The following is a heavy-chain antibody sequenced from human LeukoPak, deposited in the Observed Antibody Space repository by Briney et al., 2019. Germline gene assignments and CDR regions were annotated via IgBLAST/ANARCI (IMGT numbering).Heavy chain of an antibody. CDR3: AREAIMAWDRYYYYYYGMDV. D-gene: IGHD3-16*01. V-gene: IGHV3-7*01. CDR2: IKQDGSEK. Sequence: GGSLRLSCAASGFTFSSYWMSWVRQAPGKGLEWVANIKQDGSEKYYVDSVKGRFTISRDNAKNSLYLQMNSLRAEDTAVYYCAREAIMAWDRYYYYYYGMDVWGQGTTVTVSS. CDR1: GFTFSSYW. J-gene: IGHJ6*02.